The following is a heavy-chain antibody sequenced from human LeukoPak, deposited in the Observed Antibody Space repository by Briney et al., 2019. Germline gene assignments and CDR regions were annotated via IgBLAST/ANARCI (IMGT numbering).Heavy chain of an antibody. V-gene: IGHV1-46*01. CDR1: GYIFTNYY. D-gene: IGHD3-22*01. Sequence: SSLKVSRKPSGYIFTNYYLYWVRQAPGQGLEWMGVINPVGGVTTYAQRFQGRVTMTRDTSTSTFDMELSSLKSEDTAVYYCARLWSYYDNSGFFEDYWGQGTLVTVST. CDR3: ARLWSYYDNSGFFEDY. CDR2: INPVGGVT. J-gene: IGHJ4*02.